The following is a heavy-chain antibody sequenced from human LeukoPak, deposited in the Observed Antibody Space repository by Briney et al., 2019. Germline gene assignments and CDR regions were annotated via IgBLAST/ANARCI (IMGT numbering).Heavy chain of an antibody. J-gene: IGHJ4*02. CDR2: ISGSGSTI. CDR1: GFTFSSYD. V-gene: IGHV3-48*03. CDR3: AREYPDNGDGWGY. Sequence: GGSLRLSCAASGFTFSSYDMNWVRQAPGKGLEWVSYISGSGSTIFYADSVKGRFTISRDNAKTSLYLQMNSLRVEDTAVYYCAREYPDNGDGWGYWGQGTLVTVSS. D-gene: IGHD1-1*01.